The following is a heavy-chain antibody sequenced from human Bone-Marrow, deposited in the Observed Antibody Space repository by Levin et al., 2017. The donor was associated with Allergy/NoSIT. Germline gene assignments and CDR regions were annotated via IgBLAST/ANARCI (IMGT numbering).Heavy chain of an antibody. D-gene: IGHD3-10*01. J-gene: IGHJ4*02. CDR2: ISALSDYI. Sequence: GGSLRLSCAASGLTFTTYSMNWVRQAPGKGLEWVSSISALSDYIYYADSVKGRFTISRDNAKNSLYLQMNSLRAEDTAVYYCARVTGSGSYESPFDYWGQGILVTVSS. V-gene: IGHV3-21*01. CDR3: ARVTGSGSYESPFDY. CDR1: GLTFTTYS.